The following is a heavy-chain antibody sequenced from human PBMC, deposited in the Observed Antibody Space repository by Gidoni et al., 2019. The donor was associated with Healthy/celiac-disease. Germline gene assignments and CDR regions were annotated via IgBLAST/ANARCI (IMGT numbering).Heavy chain of an antibody. Sequence: VQLVQSGAEVKKPGSSVKVSCKASGGTFSSYAISWVRQAPGQGLEWMGGIIPIFGTANYAQKFQGRVTITADESTSTAYMELSSLRSEDTAVYYCARHYCSSTSCYSRPDYYYGMDVWGQGTTVTVSS. J-gene: IGHJ6*02. V-gene: IGHV1-69*01. CDR1: GGTFSSYA. D-gene: IGHD2-2*01. CDR3: ARHYCSSTSCYSRPDYYYGMDV. CDR2: IIPIFGTA.